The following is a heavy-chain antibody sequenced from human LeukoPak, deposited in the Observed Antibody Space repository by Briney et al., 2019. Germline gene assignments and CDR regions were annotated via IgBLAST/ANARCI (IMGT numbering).Heavy chain of an antibody. CDR1: GFTFSSYS. CDR3: ARDVRDIVVVPAAKFRS. V-gene: IGHV3-21*01. J-gene: IGHJ5*02. Sequence: GGSLRLSCAASGFTFSSYSMNWVRQAPGKGLEWVSSISSSSSYIYYADSVKGRFTISRDNAKNSLYLQMNSLRAEDTAVYYCARDVRDIVVVPAAKFRSWGQGTLVTVSP. D-gene: IGHD2-2*01. CDR2: ISSSSSYI.